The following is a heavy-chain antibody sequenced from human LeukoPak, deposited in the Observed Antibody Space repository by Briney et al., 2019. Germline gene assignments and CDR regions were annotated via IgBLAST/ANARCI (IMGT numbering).Heavy chain of an antibody. D-gene: IGHD3-10*01. Sequence: SKTLSLTCTVSGGSINSYYWSWIRQPPGKGLEWIGYISYSGSTNYSPSLKSRVTISEDTSKNQFYLKLSSVTAADTAVYYCASGGYYGSGAFHIWGQGTMVTVSS. J-gene: IGHJ3*02. CDR3: ASGGYYGSGAFHI. V-gene: IGHV4-59*01. CDR2: ISYSGST. CDR1: GGSINSYY.